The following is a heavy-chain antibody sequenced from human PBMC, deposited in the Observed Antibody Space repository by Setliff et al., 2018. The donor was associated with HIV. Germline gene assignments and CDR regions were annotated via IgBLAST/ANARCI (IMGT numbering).Heavy chain of an antibody. V-gene: IGHV4-59*11. D-gene: IGHD6-13*01. J-gene: IGHJ3*02. CDR3: VETDYTSSWSPDAFHI. CDR1: YGSISGHY. Sequence: SETLSLTCTVSYGSISGHYWTWIRQPPGKGLEWTGYIHHSGGTQYNPSLMSRLTMSVDSSKNQFSLSLSSVTAADTALYYCVETDYTSSWSPDAFHIWGQGTMVTVSS. CDR2: IHHSGGT.